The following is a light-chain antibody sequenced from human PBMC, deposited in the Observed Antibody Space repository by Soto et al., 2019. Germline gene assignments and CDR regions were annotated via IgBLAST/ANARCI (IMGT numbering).Light chain of an antibody. CDR2: DGV. CDR1: QSVSST. J-gene: IGKJ1*01. V-gene: IGKV3D-11*02. Sequence: EIVLTQSPAALSLSPGERATLSCRASQSVSSTFSCCQQQPGHPPRILIDDGVPSTAASPPGLSGRSGGTAFIPPTSSLQEDEDVAYYCCQHYSDSSGTFGQGTMVDIK. CDR3: QHYSDSSGT.